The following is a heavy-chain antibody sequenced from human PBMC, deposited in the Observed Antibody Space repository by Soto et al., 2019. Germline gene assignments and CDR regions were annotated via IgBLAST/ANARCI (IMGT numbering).Heavy chain of an antibody. V-gene: IGHV4-31*03. D-gene: IGHD3-3*01. CDR1: VGSISIGGYS. Sequence: SETLSVTCTFSVGSISIGGYSWSWIRQHPGKGREWIGYIYYSGSTYYNPSLKSRVTISVDTSKNQFSLKLSPVTAADTAVYYCARVTGSITIFGVVMGWFDPWGQGTMVTVSS. CDR2: IYYSGST. J-gene: IGHJ5*02. CDR3: ARVTGSITIFGVVMGWFDP.